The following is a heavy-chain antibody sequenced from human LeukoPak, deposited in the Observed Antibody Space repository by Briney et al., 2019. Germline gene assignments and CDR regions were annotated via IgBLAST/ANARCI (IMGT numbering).Heavy chain of an antibody. CDR3: AKYADVPYFDY. CDR1: GFTFSSYE. Sequence: AGGSLRLSCGASGFTFSSYEMNWVRQAPGKSLEWVAYISGSGSLTYYADSVKGRFTISRDNAKHSLYLQMNSLRVEDTAVYYCAKYADVPYFDYWGQGNLVTVSS. V-gene: IGHV3-48*03. J-gene: IGHJ4*02. D-gene: IGHD3-16*01. CDR2: ISGSGSLT.